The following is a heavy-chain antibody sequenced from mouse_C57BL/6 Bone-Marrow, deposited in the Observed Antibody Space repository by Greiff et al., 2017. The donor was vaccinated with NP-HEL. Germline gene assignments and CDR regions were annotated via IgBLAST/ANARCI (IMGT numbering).Heavy chain of an antibody. CDR3: ARGAYGYDDWYFDV. CDR1: GYTFTSYW. Sequence: QVQLQQPGAELVRPGSSVKLSCKASGYTFTSYWMHWVKQRPIQGLEWIGNIDPSDSETHYNQKFKDKATLTVAKSSSTAYMQLSSLTSEDSAVYYCARGAYGYDDWYFDVWGTGTTVTVSS. J-gene: IGHJ1*03. V-gene: IGHV1-52*01. D-gene: IGHD2-2*01. CDR2: IDPSDSET.